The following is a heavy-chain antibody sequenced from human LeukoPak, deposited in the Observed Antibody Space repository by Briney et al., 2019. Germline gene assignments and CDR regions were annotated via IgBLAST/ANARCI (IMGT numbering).Heavy chain of an antibody. CDR1: GFTFSSYA. V-gene: IGHV3-30*04. Sequence: GGSLRLSCAASGFTFSSYAMHWVRQAPGKGLEWLALIYYDGRNKNYADSVKGRFTISRDNSKNTLYLQMDSLRAEDTAVYYCARTSHYSDNTGYYHFDYWGQGTLVTVSS. J-gene: IGHJ4*02. CDR3: ARTSHYSDNTGYYHFDY. CDR2: IYYDGRNK. D-gene: IGHD3-22*01.